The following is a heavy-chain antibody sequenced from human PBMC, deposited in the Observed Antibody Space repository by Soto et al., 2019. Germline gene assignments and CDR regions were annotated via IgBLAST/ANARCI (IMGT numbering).Heavy chain of an antibody. Sequence: SETLSLTCAVYGGSFSGYYWSWIRQPPGKGLEWIGEINHSGSTNYNPSLKSRVTISVDTSKNQFSLKLSSVTAADTAVYYCASPQGWYSPRLGDWFDPWGQGTLVTVSS. CDR1: GGSFSGYY. V-gene: IGHV4-34*01. J-gene: IGHJ5*02. CDR2: INHSGST. D-gene: IGHD6-19*01. CDR3: ASPQGWYSPRLGDWFDP.